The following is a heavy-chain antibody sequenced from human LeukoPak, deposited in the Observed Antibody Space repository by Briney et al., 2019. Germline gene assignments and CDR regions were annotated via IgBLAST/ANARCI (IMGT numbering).Heavy chain of an antibody. CDR1: GGSISSGGYY. J-gene: IGHJ4*02. CDR3: ARSHLYYYGSGSYYRGPYFDY. D-gene: IGHD3-10*01. V-gene: IGHV4-31*03. Sequence: PSETLSLTCTVSGGSISSGGYYWSWIRQHPGKGLEWIGYIYYSGSTYYNPSLKCRVTISVDTSKNQFSLKLSCVTAADTAVYYCARSHLYYYGSGSYYRGPYFDYWGQGTLVTVSS. CDR2: IYYSGST.